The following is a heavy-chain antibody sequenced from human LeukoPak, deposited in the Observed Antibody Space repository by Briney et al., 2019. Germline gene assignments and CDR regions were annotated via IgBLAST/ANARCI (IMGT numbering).Heavy chain of an antibody. CDR2: IYYSGST. Sequence: SETLSLTCTVSGGSMSSSSYYWGWIRQPPGKGLEWIGSIYYSGSTYYNPSLKSRVTISVDTSKNQFSLRLSSVTAADTAAYYCARGITLVRGLPREFDYWGQGTLVTVSS. J-gene: IGHJ4*02. CDR3: ARGITLVRGLPREFDY. V-gene: IGHV4-39*01. D-gene: IGHD3-10*01. CDR1: GGSMSSSSYY.